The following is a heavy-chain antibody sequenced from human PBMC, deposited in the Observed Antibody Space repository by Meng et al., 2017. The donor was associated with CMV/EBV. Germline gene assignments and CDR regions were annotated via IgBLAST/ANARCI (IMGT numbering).Heavy chain of an antibody. V-gene: IGHV4-34*01. Sequence: QVQLPQGGVGLLKPSEPLSLTCAVYGGSFSGYYWSWIRQPPGKGLEWIGEINHSGSTNYNPSLRSRVTISVDTSKNQFSLKLSSVTAADTAVYYCARGVGATGKADYWGQGTLVTVSS. J-gene: IGHJ4*02. CDR2: INHSGST. CDR3: ARGVGATGKADY. D-gene: IGHD1-26*01. CDR1: GGSFSGYY.